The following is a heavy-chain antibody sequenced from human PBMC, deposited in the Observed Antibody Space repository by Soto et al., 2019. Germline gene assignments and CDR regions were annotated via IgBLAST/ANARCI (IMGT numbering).Heavy chain of an antibody. CDR2: IIPIFGTA. D-gene: IGHD6-13*01. V-gene: IGHV1-69*13. J-gene: IGHJ4*02. Sequence: ASVKVSCKASGGTFSSYAISWVRQAPGQGLEWMGGIIPIFGTANYAQKFQGRVTITADESTSTAYMELSSLRSEDTAVYYCASVRPMQQLVRFDYWGQGTLVTVSS. CDR3: ASVRPMQQLVRFDY. CDR1: GGTFSSYA.